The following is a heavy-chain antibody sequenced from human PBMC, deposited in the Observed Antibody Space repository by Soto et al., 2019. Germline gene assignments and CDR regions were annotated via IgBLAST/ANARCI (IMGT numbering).Heavy chain of an antibody. J-gene: IGHJ5*02. D-gene: IGHD2-8*01. V-gene: IGHV4-59*01. CDR2: ISYSGST. Sequence: PSETLSLTCTISGGSINGYYWSWIRQPPGKGLEWIGYISYSGSTNYNPSLQSRVTISMDSSKSQFSLRLTSVTAADSALYYCARAPLSLRGVSEFDPWGQGTVVTVSS. CDR1: GGSINGYY. CDR3: ARAPLSLRGVSEFDP.